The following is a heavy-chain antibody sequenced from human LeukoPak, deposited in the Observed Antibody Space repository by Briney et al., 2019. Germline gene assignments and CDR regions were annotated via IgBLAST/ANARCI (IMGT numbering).Heavy chain of an antibody. V-gene: IGHV4-61*02. Sequence: SQTLSLTCTVSGGSISSGSYYWSWIRQPAGKGPEWIGRIYTSGSTNYNPSLKSRVTISVDTSKNQFSLKLSSVTAADTAVYYCARDLQISIAAAGTVSRTGLEIDYWGQGTLVTVSS. D-gene: IGHD6-13*01. CDR3: ARDLQISIAAAGTVSRTGLEIDY. J-gene: IGHJ4*02. CDR1: GGSISSGSYY. CDR2: IYTSGST.